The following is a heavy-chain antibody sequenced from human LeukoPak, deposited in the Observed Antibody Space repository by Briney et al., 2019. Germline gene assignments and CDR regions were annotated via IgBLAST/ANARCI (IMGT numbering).Heavy chain of an antibody. CDR2: ISGSGGST. D-gene: IGHD6-19*01. CDR1: GFTFSSYA. CDR3: AREAVAGTGAFDI. Sequence: GGSLRLSCAASGFTFSSYAMSWVRQAPGKGLEWVSAISGSGGSTYYADSVKGRFTISRDNSKNTLYLQMNSLRAEDTALYHCAREAVAGTGAFDIWGQGTMVTVSS. V-gene: IGHV3-23*01. J-gene: IGHJ3*02.